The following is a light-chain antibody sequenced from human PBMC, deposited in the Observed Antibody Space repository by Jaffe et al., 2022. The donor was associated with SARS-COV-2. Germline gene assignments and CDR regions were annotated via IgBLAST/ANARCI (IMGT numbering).Light chain of an antibody. CDR3: QQSIDTPWT. CDR1: QSVDSY. Sequence: DIQVTQSPTSLSASVGDRITITCRASQSVDSYLNWYQQKPGKAPALLIYTASKLQSGVPSRFSGSGSGTDFTLTINSLQPEDFATYFCQQSIDTPWTFGQGTKVDVK. J-gene: IGKJ1*01. V-gene: IGKV1-39*01. CDR2: TAS.